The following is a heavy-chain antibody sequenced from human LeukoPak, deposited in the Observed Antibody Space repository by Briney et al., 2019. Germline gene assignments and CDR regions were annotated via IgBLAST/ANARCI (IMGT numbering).Heavy chain of an antibody. CDR3: ARGYYDSSGYYLYDAFDI. D-gene: IGHD3-22*01. V-gene: IGHV5-51*01. J-gene: IGHJ3*02. CDR1: GYNFTNYW. Sequence: GESLKISCKGSGYNFTNYWIGWVGQMPGKGLEWMGITYPSDSDTRYRPSFQGQVTISADKSISTAYLQWSGLKASDTAMYYCARGYYDSSGYYLYDAFDIWGPGTMVTVSS. CDR2: TYPSDSDT.